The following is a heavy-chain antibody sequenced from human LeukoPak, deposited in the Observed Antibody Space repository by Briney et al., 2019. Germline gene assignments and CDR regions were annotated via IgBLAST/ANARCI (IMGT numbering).Heavy chain of an antibody. Sequence: PGGSLRLSCAASGFTFSSYGMLWVRQAPGKGLEWLSYITGGSDSILYADSVKGRFTISRDNAKNSVYLQMNSLRAEDTALYYCAKVPRTNHDNFFDYWGQGTLVTVSS. D-gene: IGHD2-8*01. V-gene: IGHV3-48*01. CDR2: ITGGSDSI. CDR1: GFTFSSYG. CDR3: AKVPRTNHDNFFDY. J-gene: IGHJ4*02.